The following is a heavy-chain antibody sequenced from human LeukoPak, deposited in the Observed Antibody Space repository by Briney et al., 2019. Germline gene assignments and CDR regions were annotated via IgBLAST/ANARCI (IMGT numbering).Heavy chain of an antibody. V-gene: IGHV3-23*01. Sequence: GGSLRPSCAVSALTFSSYAMTWVRQAPGNWLEWVSGIIGSGGSTYYADSVKGRFSISRDNSKNTLYVEMNSLRGEDTAVYYCAKSDYYDSSGYYYGSDYWGQGTLVTVSS. J-gene: IGHJ4*02. D-gene: IGHD3-22*01. CDR1: ALTFSSYA. CDR2: IIGSGGST. CDR3: AKSDYYDSSGYYYGSDY.